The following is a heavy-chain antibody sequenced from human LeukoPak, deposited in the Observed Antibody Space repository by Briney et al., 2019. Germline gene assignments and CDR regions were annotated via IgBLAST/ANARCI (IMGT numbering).Heavy chain of an antibody. D-gene: IGHD3-22*01. CDR1: GFTFCSYL. J-gene: IGHJ4*02. V-gene: IGHV3-7*01. CDR3: ARDYYDTTGPLTY. Sequence: PVGSLRLSCAASGFTFCSYLMSSGPQAPGKGLQWGANIRQDGSEKYYVDSVTGRFTISRNNAKNSLYLQMNSLRAEDTAVYFCARDYYDTTGPLTYWGQGTLVTVSS. CDR2: IRQDGSEK.